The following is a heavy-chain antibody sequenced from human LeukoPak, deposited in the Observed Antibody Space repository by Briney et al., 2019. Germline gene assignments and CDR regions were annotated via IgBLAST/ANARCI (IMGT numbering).Heavy chain of an antibody. CDR2: IIPIFGTA. D-gene: IGHD6-13*01. CDR1: GCTFSSYA. J-gene: IGHJ4*02. V-gene: IGHV1-69*13. Sequence: GASVKVSCKASGCTFSSYAISWVRQAPGQGLEWMGGIIPIFGTANYAQKFQGRVTITADESTSTAYMELSSLRSEDTAAYYCVRGPQGIAAAAMWYWGQGTLVTVSS. CDR3: VRGPQGIAAAAMWY.